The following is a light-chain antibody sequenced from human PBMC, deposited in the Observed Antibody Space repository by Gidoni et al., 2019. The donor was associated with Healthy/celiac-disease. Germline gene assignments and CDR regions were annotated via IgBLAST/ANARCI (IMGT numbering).Light chain of an antibody. V-gene: IGKV3-15*01. CDR3: QQYNNWPRT. CDR2: GAS. CDR1: QSVSSN. Sequence: EVVMTQSPATLSVSPGETATLSCRASQSVSSNLAWYQQKPGQAPRLLIYGASTRATGIPARFSGSGSGTEFTLTISSLQSEDFAVYYCQQYNNWPRTFGQGTKLKIK. J-gene: IGKJ2*01.